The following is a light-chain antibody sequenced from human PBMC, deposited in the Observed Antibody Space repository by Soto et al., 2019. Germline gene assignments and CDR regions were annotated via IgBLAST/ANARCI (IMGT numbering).Light chain of an antibody. CDR2: EVA. Sequence: DIVMTQTPLSLSVTPGQPASISCKSSQSLLHSNGNTYLYWYMQKPGQAPQPLMYEVANRFSGVPDRFSGSGSGTDFTLKISRVEAEDVGIYYCTQSIQLPYTFVQGTKLEI. CDR3: TQSIQLPYT. CDR1: QSLLHSNGNTY. J-gene: IGKJ2*01. V-gene: IGKV2D-29*01.